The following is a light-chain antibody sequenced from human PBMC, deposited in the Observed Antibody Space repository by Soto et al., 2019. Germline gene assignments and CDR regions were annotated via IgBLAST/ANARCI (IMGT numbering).Light chain of an antibody. V-gene: IGLV1-40*01. CDR3: QSYDTKVVGLV. CDR2: NNN. CDR1: NSNIGAACG. Sequence: QSVLTQPPSVSGAPGQRGTISCTGTNSNIGAACGVAWYQQFPGTPPKLLIYNNNNRPSGVPARFSGSKSATSASLAISGLQPADEADYYCQSYDTKVVGLVFGPGTKLTVL. J-gene: IGLJ3*02.